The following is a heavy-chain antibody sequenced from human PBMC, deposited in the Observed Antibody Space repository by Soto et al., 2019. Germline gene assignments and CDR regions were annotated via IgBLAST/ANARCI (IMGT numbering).Heavy chain of an antibody. D-gene: IGHD3-10*01. CDR2: IYYSGST. Sequence: SETLSLTCTVSGGSISSGGYYWSWIRQHPGKGLEWIGYIYYSGSTYYNPSLKSRVTISVDTSKNQFSLKLSSVTAADTAVYYCARDRVTRGYFDYWGQGTLVTVSS. CDR3: ARDRVTRGYFDY. V-gene: IGHV4-31*03. CDR1: GGSISSGGYY. J-gene: IGHJ4*02.